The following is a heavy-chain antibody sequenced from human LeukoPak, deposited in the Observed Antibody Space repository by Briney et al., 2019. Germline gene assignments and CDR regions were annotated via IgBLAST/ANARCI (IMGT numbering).Heavy chain of an antibody. CDR2: INHSGST. D-gene: IGHD6-19*01. V-gene: IGHV4-34*01. Sequence: PSETLSLTCAVYGGSFSGYYWSWIRQPPGKGLEWIGEINHSGSTNYNPSLKSRVTISVDTSKNQFSLKLSPVTAADTAVYYCARKLWSSGWYSRSFDYWGQGTLVTVSS. CDR3: ARKLWSSGWYSRSFDY. CDR1: GGSFSGYY. J-gene: IGHJ4*02.